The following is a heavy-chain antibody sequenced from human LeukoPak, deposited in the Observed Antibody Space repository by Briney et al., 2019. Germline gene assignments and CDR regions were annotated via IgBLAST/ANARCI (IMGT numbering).Heavy chain of an antibody. D-gene: IGHD2-2*01. V-gene: IGHV3-23*01. CDR1: GITLSNYG. CDR3: ARDGVVVVPAARFFDY. CDR2: ISGSGGRT. J-gene: IGHJ4*02. Sequence: GGSLRLSCAVSGITLSNYGMSWVRQAPGKGLEWVAGISGSGGRTNYADSVKGRFTISRDNSKNTLYLQMNSLRAEDTAVYYCARDGVVVVPAARFFDYWGQGTLVTVSS.